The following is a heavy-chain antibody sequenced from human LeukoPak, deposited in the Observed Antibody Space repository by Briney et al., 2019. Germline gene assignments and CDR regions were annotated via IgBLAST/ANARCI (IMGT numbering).Heavy chain of an antibody. CDR3: TKDRGPDYTPLGSATHVY. D-gene: IGHD4-11*01. CDR2: ISGSGGST. V-gene: IGHV3-23*01. Sequence: GSLRLSCAASGFTFSSYAMSWVRQAPGKVLEWVSAISGSGGSTYYADSVKGRFTISRDNSKNTLYLQMNSLRAEDTAVYYCTKDRGPDYTPLGSATHVYWGQGALVSVSS. CDR1: GFTFSSYA. J-gene: IGHJ4*02.